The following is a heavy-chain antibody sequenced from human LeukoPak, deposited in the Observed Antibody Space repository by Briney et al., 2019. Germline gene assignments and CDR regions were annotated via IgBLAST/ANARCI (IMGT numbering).Heavy chain of an antibody. CDR2: ISSSSSYI. CDR1: GFTFSSYS. D-gene: IGHD6-19*01. V-gene: IGHV3-21*01. Sequence: GGSLRLSCAASGFTFSSYSMNWVRQAPGKGLEWVSSISSSSSYIYYADSVKGRFTISRDNAKNSLYLQMNSLRAEDTAVYYCAREFSMGDSSGWPADYWGQGTLVTVSS. CDR3: AREFSMGDSSGWPADY. J-gene: IGHJ4*02.